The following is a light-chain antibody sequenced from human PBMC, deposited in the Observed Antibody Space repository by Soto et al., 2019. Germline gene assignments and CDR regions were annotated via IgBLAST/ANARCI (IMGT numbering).Light chain of an antibody. V-gene: IGKV3-20*01. J-gene: IGKJ2*01. CDR2: GAS. CDR1: RSISSTY. Sequence: EIVVTQSPGTLSLSPGERATLSCRASRSISSTYLAWNQQKPGQAPRLLIYGASSRATGIPDRFSGSGSGTDFTLTISRLEPEDFAVYYCQQYGGSPPYTFGQGNKLEIK. CDR3: QQYGGSPPYT.